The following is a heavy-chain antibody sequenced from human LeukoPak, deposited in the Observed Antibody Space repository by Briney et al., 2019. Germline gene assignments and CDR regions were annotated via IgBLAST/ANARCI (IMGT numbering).Heavy chain of an antibody. Sequence: GGSLGLSCAASGFIFTNYAMSWVRQAPGEGLEWVSVISGSGGTTYYTDSVKGRFTISRDNSKSMLYLRMNRLRAEDTAIYYCAKAVAGNLKPNYFDCWGQGTLVTVSS. CDR3: AKAVAGNLKPNYFDC. D-gene: IGHD6-19*01. V-gene: IGHV3-23*01. J-gene: IGHJ4*02. CDR1: GFIFTNYA. CDR2: ISGSGGTT.